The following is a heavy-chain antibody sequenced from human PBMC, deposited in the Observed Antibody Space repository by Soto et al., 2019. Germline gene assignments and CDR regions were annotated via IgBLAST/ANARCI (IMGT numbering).Heavy chain of an antibody. CDR1: GGTFSSYT. Sequence: QVQLVQSGAEVKKPGSSVKVSCKASGGTFSSYTISWVRQAPGQGLEWLGRIIPILGIANYAQKFQGRVTITADKSTSTAYMELSSMRSEDTAVYYCARDLSNYGDSTDARESYFDLWGRGTLVTVSS. D-gene: IGHD4-17*01. V-gene: IGHV1-69*08. CDR3: ARDLSNYGDSTDARESYFDL. CDR2: IIPILGIA. J-gene: IGHJ2*01.